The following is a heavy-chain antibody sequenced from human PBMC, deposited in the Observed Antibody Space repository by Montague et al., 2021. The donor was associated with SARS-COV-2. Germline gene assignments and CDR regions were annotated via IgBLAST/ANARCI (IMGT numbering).Heavy chain of an antibody. D-gene: IGHD3-3*01. J-gene: IGHJ4*02. Sequence: SETLSLTCTVSGGSISSSSCYWGRHRQRPGQGLEWNGYKYYSGNTYSNPTLKSRVTISGDTTKNQFSLMLSSVTAADTAVYYCATLPSSITIFGVVPGYYFDDWGQGALVTVSS. CDR2: KYYSGNT. V-gene: IGHV4-39*01. CDR3: ATLPSSITIFGVVPGYYFDD. CDR1: GGSISSSSCY.